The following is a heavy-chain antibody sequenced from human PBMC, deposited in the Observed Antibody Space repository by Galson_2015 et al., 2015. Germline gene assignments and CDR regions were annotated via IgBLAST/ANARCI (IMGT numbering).Heavy chain of an antibody. D-gene: IGHD3-22*01. J-gene: IGHJ4*02. CDR2: ISYDGSNK. V-gene: IGHV3-30*03. Sequence: SLRLSCAASGFTFSSYSMNWVRQAPGKGLEWVAVISYDGSNKYYADSVKGRFTISRDNSENTLYLQMNSLRAEDTAVYYCATGNFADGSAYYCGSWGQGTLVPVSS. CDR1: GFTFSSYS. CDR3: ATGNFADGSAYYCGS.